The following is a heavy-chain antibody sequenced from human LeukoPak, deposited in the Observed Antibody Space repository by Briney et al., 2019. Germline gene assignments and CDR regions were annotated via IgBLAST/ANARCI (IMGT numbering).Heavy chain of an antibody. Sequence: GGSLRLSCAASGFTFSSYVMSWVRQAPGKGLEWVSAISNSGDNTYYADSVKGRFTISRDNSKNTLYLHMNSLRAEDTAVYYCAKTTDNYYYYYMDVWGKGTTVTVSS. V-gene: IGHV3-23*01. CDR3: AKTTDNYYYYYMDV. J-gene: IGHJ6*03. CDR2: ISNSGDNT. D-gene: IGHD4-17*01. CDR1: GFTFSSYV.